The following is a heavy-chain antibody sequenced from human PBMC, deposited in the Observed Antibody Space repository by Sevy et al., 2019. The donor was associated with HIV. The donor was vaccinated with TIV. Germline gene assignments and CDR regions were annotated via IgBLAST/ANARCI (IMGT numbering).Heavy chain of an antibody. J-gene: IGHJ3*01. V-gene: IGHV4-59*08. CDR3: ARHQTTAVLYAFDL. CDR2: MYNTWST. Sequence: SETLSLTCTVSGGSISSYLWSWIRQPPGRGLEWIGYMYNTWSTNYNPSLKSRITISLDTSKYQFSLKLSSVNAADTAVYYCARHQTTAVLYAFDLWGQGTMVTVSS. CDR1: GGSISSYL. D-gene: IGHD2-21*02.